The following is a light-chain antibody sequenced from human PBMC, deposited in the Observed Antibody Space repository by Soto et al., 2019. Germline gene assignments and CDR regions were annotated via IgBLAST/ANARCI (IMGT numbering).Light chain of an antibody. CDR3: SLYTRSSTVA. CDR2: EVS. Sequence: QSALTQPPSVSGSPGQSVTIPCTATSSDVGSYNRVSWYQQPPGTPPNLIIYEVSNRPSGVPDRFSGSKSGNTASLTISGLQAEDEADYYCSLYTRSSTVAFGGGTKLTVL. CDR1: SSDVGSYNR. V-gene: IGLV2-18*01. J-gene: IGLJ2*01.